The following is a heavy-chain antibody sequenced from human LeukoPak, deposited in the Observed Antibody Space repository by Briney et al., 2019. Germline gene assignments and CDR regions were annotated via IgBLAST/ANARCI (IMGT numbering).Heavy chain of an antibody. J-gene: IGHJ5*02. Sequence: SETLSLTCSVSGGSITNSDKHWGWIRQPPGKGLEWIGSMFYGGRAFYSPSLKRRVTISVDTSRNQYSLRLHSVTAADTAVYYCAGHALVTSISTYNWFDPWGQGTLVTVSS. CDR2: MFYGGRA. CDR3: AGHALVTSISTYNWFDP. D-gene: IGHD2-21*02. V-gene: IGHV4-39*01. CDR1: GGSITNSDKH.